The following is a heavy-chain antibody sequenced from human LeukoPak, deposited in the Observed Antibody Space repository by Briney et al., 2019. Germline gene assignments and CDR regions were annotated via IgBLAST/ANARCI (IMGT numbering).Heavy chain of an antibody. CDR1: GGTFSNYA. V-gene: IGHV1-69*05. CDR3: AKDRASSSWSRDAFDI. D-gene: IGHD6-13*01. CDR2: IIPIFGTA. J-gene: IGHJ3*02. Sequence: SVKVSCKASGGTFSNYAISWVRQAPGQGLEWMGGIIPIFGTANYAQKFRGRVTITTDESTSTVYMEVSSVRFEDTAVYYCAKDRASSSWSRDAFDIWGQGTVVTVSS.